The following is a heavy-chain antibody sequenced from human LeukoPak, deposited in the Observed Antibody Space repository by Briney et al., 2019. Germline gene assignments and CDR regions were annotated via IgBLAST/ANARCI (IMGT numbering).Heavy chain of an antibody. D-gene: IGHD3-22*01. J-gene: IGHJ4*02. CDR3: ARGDSSGYYSRYYFDY. V-gene: IGHV3-21*01. Sequence: PGGSLRLSCTASEFTFNTFTMIWVRQAPGKGLEWVSSISSSSGYIYYTDSVKGRFTISRDNAKNSVYLQMNSLRAEDTAVYYCARGDSSGYYSRYYFDYWGQGTLVTVSS. CDR1: EFTFNTFT. CDR2: ISSSSGYI.